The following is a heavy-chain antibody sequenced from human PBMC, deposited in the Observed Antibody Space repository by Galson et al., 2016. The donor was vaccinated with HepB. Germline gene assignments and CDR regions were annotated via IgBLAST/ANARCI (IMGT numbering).Heavy chain of an antibody. CDR1: GFSLDITEMT. V-gene: IGHV2-70*04. CDR3: ARLRMGSGLRPCDH. D-gene: IGHD3-10*01. J-gene: IGHJ4*02. Sequence: PALVTPTPTLTPTCTFSGFSLDITEMTVAWIRQSPGKALEWLARIDWDDDNVYNSALETRLTVSKGTTRNPVVLSLTDVDPVDTATYYCARLRMGSGLRPCDHWGRGILVTVSS. CDR2: IDWDDDN.